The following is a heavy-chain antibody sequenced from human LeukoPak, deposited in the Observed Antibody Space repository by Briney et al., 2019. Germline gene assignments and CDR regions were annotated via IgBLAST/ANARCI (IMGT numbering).Heavy chain of an antibody. CDR1: GFAFSDFW. J-gene: IGHJ4*02. D-gene: IGHD2-15*01. CDR3: ATSHDSAGND. Sequence: GGSLRLSCAASGFAFSDFWMSWVRQAPGKGLEWVANIRHDGNAKNYVPSVRGRFTISRDNAKNSLYLQMNSLAVEDTAVYYCATSHDSAGNDWGQGTLVTVSS. CDR2: IRHDGNAK. V-gene: IGHV3-7*01.